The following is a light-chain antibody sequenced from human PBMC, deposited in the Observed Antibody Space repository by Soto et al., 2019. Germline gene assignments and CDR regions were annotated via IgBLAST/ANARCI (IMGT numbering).Light chain of an antibody. J-gene: IGLJ2*01. Sequence: QSALTQPPSASGSPGQSVTISCTGTSSDVGGYNYVSWYQQHPGKAPKLMIYEVSKRPSGVPDRFSGSKSGNTASLTVSGLQAEDGADYYCSSYAGSKNLRVFGGGTQLTVL. CDR2: EVS. V-gene: IGLV2-8*01. CDR3: SSYAGSKNLRV. CDR1: SSDVGGYNY.